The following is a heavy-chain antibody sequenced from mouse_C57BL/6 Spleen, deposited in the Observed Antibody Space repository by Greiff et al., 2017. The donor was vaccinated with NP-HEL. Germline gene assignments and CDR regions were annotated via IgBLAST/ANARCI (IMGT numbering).Heavy chain of an antibody. CDR2: INYDGSST. Sequence: EVQVVESEGGLVQPGSSMKLSCTASGFTFSDYYMAWVRQVPEKGLEWVANINYDGSSTYYLDSLKSRFIISRDNAKNILYLQMSSLKSEDTATYYCAREDGAGTYFDYWGQGTTLTVSS. CDR1: GFTFSDYY. CDR3: AREDGAGTYFDY. D-gene: IGHD4-1*01. V-gene: IGHV5-16*01. J-gene: IGHJ2*01.